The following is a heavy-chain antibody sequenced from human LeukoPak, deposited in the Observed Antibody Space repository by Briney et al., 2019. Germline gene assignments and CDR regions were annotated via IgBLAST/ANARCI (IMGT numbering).Heavy chain of an antibody. CDR1: GFTFSRYA. V-gene: IGHV3-23*01. D-gene: IGHD5-12*01. Sequence: GGSLRLSCAASGFTFSRYAMSWVRQAPGKWLEWFSGITVGAHSAYYADSVKGRFTISIDDSKNTLYLQMNSLRAEDTAVYYCAKDVMGWLREYYFDFWGQGTLVTVSS. CDR2: ITVGAHSA. CDR3: AKDVMGWLREYYFDF. J-gene: IGHJ4*02.